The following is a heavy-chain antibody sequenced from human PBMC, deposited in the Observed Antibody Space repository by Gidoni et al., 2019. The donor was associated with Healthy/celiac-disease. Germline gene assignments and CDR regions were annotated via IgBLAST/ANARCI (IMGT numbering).Heavy chain of an antibody. V-gene: IGHV4-39*01. CDR1: GGSISSSSYY. CDR3: ARGVAARLFDY. Sequence: QLQLQESGPGLVKPSETLSLPCTVSGGSISSSSYYWGWIRQPPGKGLEWIGSINYSGSTYYNPSLKSRVTISVDTSKNQFSLKLSSVTAADTAVYYCARGVAARLFDYWGQGTLVTVSS. D-gene: IGHD6-6*01. CDR2: INYSGST. J-gene: IGHJ4*02.